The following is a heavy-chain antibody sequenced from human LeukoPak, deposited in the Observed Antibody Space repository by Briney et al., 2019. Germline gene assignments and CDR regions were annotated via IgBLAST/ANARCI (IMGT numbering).Heavy chain of an antibody. CDR3: ARDQGAGTYDY. CDR1: GYSISSGYY. CDR2: IYHSGST. V-gene: IGHV4-38-2*02. Sequence: PSETLSLTCTVSGYSISSGYYWGWIRQPPGKGLEWIGSIYHSGSTYYNPSLKSRVTISVDTSKNQFSLKLSSVTAADTAVYYCARDQGAGTYDYWGQGTLVTVSS. J-gene: IGHJ4*02. D-gene: IGHD6-19*01.